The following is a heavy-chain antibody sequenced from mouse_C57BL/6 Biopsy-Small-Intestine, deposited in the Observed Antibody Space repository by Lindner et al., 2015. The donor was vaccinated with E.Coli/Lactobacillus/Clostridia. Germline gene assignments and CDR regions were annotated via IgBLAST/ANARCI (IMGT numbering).Heavy chain of an antibody. J-gene: IGHJ4*01. V-gene: IGHV1-22*01. Sequence: SVKVSCKASGYTFTDYRMRWVRQAPGQGLEWMGWIDPSSGGTTYSPKFRGRFSMTRDTSMNTAYMELTSLTSDDTASYHCARDYIGTPNWEFDFWGQGTLVAVSS. CDR2: IDPSSGGT. CDR1: GYTFTDYR. CDR3: ARDYIGTPNWEFDF. D-gene: IGHD4-1*02.